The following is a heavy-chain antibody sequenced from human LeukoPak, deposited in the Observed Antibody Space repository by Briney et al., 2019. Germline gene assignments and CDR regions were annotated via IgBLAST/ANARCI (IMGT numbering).Heavy chain of an antibody. V-gene: IGHV4-59*01. D-gene: IGHD3-22*01. CDR1: GGSISSYY. Sequence: SETLSLTCTVSGGSISSYYWSWIRQPPGKGLEWIGYIYYSGSTNYNPSLKSRVTISVDTSKNQFSLKLSSVTAADTAVYYCARGGAHYYDSSGYDYWGQGTLVTVSS. CDR2: IYYSGST. J-gene: IGHJ4*02. CDR3: ARGGAHYYDSSGYDY.